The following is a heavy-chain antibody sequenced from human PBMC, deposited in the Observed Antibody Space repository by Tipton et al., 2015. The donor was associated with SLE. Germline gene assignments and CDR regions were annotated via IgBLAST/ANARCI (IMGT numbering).Heavy chain of an antibody. Sequence: TLSHTCTVSGGSISSHYWSWIRQPPGKGLEWIGYIYYSGSTHYNPSLKSRVTMSMDKSKNQFSMRLTSVTAADTAIYYCARDSGAIDYWGQGTLVTVSS. CDR2: IYYSGST. J-gene: IGHJ4*02. CDR3: ARDSGAIDY. D-gene: IGHD3-10*01. V-gene: IGHV4-59*11. CDR1: GGSISSHY.